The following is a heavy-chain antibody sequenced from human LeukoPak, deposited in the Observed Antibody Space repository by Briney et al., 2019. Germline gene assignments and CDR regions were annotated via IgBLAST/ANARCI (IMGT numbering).Heavy chain of an antibody. V-gene: IGHV4-39*01. CDR3: ARQDIVVVPAARGQPYNWFDP. J-gene: IGHJ5*02. CDR2: IYYSGST. Sequence: SETLSLTCTVSGGSISSSSYYWGRIRQPPGKGLEWIGSIYYSGSTYYNPSLKSRVTISVDTSKNQFSLKLSSVTAADTAVYYCARQDIVVVPAARGQPYNWFDPWGQGTLVTVSS. D-gene: IGHD2-2*01. CDR1: GGSISSSSYY.